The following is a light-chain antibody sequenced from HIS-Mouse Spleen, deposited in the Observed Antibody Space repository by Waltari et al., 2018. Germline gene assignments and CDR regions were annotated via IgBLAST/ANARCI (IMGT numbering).Light chain of an antibody. J-gene: IGLJ2*01. V-gene: IGLV2-23*01. CDR3: CSYAGSSTYVV. Sequence: QSALTQPASVSGSPGQSITIPCTGTSSDVGSYNLVSWYQQHPGKAPKLMIYEGSKRPSGVSNRFSGSKSANTASLTISGLQAEDKADYYCCSYAGSSTYVVFGGGTKLTVL. CDR1: SSDVGSYNL. CDR2: EGS.